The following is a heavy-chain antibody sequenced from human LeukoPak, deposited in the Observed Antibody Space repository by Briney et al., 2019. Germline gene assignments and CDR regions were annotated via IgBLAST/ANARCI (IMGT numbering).Heavy chain of an antibody. V-gene: IGHV3-11*06. CDR2: ISGSGHDI. CDR1: GFTFSDSY. CDR3: ARESPGYYFDY. Sequence: GGSLRLSCAASGFTFSDSYMTWVRQAPGKGVEWVAYISGSGHDINYADSVKGRFTISRDNAKNSLYLQMNSLRAEDTAVYYCARESPGYYFDYWGQGTLVIVSS. J-gene: IGHJ4*02.